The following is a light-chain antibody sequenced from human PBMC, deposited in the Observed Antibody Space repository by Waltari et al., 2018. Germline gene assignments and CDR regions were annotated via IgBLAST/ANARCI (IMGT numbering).Light chain of an antibody. Sequence: DVQLIHSPSTLSASVGDRVTNTCRASESVKNNLAWYQNQPGKAPKVLVHKASRLESGVASRFSGSGYGTEFTLTISSLEPDDFATYYCHQYNTLPLTFGGGTKVEIK. J-gene: IGKJ4*01. CDR1: ESVKNN. CDR3: HQYNTLPLT. V-gene: IGKV1-5*03. CDR2: KAS.